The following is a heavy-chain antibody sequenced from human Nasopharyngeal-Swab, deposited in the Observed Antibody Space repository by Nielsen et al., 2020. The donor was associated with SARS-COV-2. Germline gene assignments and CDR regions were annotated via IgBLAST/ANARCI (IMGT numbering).Heavy chain of an antibody. D-gene: IGHD2-2*01. V-gene: IGHV3-21*01. CDR3: ARVHCSRSSCSAPDYYYYYMDV. CDR2: ISSSSSYI. Sequence: GGSLRLSCAASGFTLSSYSMNWVRQAPGKGLEWVSSISSSSSYIFYADSVKGRFTISRDNAKNSLYLQMNSLRVEDTAVYYCARVHCSRSSCSAPDYYYYYMDVWDKGTTVTVSS. CDR1: GFTLSSYS. J-gene: IGHJ6*03.